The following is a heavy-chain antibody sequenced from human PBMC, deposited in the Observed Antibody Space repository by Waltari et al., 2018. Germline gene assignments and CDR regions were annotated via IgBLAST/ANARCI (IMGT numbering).Heavy chain of an antibody. CDR1: AFTVSSTY. J-gene: IGHJ3*02. CDR3: ARGTFRIRAFDI. CDR2: IYSGGST. V-gene: IGHV3-53*01. Sequence: EVQLVESGGGLIQPGVSLTLSCAASAFTVSSTYMSWVRQATGKGLEWVSVIYSGGSTYYADSVKGRFTISRDNSKNTLYLQMNSLRAEDTAVYYCARGTFRIRAFDIWGQGTMVTVSS. D-gene: IGHD2-15*01.